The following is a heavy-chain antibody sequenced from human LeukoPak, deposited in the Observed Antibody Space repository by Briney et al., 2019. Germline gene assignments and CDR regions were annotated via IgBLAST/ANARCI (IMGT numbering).Heavy chain of an antibody. Sequence: SETLSLTCAVYGGSFSGYYWSWIRQPPGKGLEWIGEINHSGSTNYNPSLKSRVTISVDTSKNQFSPKLSSVTAADTAVYYCARGHWNYSDYWGQGTLVTVSS. CDR1: GGSFSGYY. J-gene: IGHJ4*02. D-gene: IGHD1-1*01. CDR3: ARGHWNYSDY. CDR2: INHSGST. V-gene: IGHV4-34*01.